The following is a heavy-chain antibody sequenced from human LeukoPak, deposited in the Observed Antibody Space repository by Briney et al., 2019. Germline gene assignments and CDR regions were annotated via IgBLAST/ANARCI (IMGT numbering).Heavy chain of an antibody. CDR1: GFTCSSDA. V-gene: IGHV3-23*01. D-gene: IGHD3-22*01. CDR3: AKPVAYHARSGYSQLES. CDR2: ISGSCGST. J-gene: IGHJ5*02. Sequence: GGSLRLSCAASGFTCSSDAMSWVRQAPGKGVEWVSAISGSCGSTYYSDSVKWRFTIARDNSKNICYLQRNRLRAQDTAVSYCAKPVAYHARSGYSQLESWGQGTLVTVSS.